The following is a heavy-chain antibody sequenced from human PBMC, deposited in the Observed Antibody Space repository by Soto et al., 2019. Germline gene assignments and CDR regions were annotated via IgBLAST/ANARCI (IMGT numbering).Heavy chain of an antibody. CDR1: GGSFSGYY. V-gene: IGHV4-34*01. J-gene: IGHJ4*02. CDR2: INHSGST. D-gene: IGHD6-19*01. Sequence: QVQLQQWGAGLLKPSETLSLTCAVYGGSFSGYYWSWIRQPPGKGLEWIGEINHSGSTNYNPSLKRRGTISIDTTKNQFSLKLSSVTAADTAVYYCASGYSSGYYFDYWGQGTLVTVSS. CDR3: ASGYSSGYYFDY.